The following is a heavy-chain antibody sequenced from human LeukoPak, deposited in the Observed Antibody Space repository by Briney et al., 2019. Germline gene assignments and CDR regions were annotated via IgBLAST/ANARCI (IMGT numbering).Heavy chain of an antibody. J-gene: IGHJ6*03. D-gene: IGHD2-15*01. CDR2: ICAYIGDT. V-gene: IGHV1-18*01. Sequence: ASVKASRKASRYTFTSYGISCVRQAPGQRLEWMGWICAYIGDTNYAQKLQGRVTMTTDTSTSTAYMELRSLRSDDTAVYYCAREIARVATYMDVWGKGTTVTVSS. CDR1: RYTFTSYG. CDR3: AREIARVATYMDV.